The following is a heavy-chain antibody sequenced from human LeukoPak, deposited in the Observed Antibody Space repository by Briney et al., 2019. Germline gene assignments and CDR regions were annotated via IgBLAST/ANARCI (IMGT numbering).Heavy chain of an antibody. V-gene: IGHV4-39*07. CDR1: GGSISSSSYY. CDR3: ASRPAPYYDFWSGSYPHDAFDI. D-gene: IGHD3-3*01. Sequence: PSETLSLTCTVSGGSISSSSYYWGWIRQPPGKGLEWIGSIYYSGSTYYNPSLKSRVTISVDTSKNQFSLKLSSVTAADTAVYYCASRPAPYYDFWSGSYPHDAFDIWGQGTMVTVSS. J-gene: IGHJ3*02. CDR2: IYYSGST.